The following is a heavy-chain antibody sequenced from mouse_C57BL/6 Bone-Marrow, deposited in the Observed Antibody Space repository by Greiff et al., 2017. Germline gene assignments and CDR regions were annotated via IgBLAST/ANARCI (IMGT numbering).Heavy chain of an antibody. J-gene: IGHJ4*01. CDR2: ISSGGDYI. D-gene: IGHD1-1*01. CDR3: TRDHYGSSYAMDY. CDR1: GFTFSSYA. Sequence: DVMLVESGEGLVKPGGSLKLSCAASGFTFSSYAMSWVRQTPEKRLEWVAYISSGGDYIYYADTVKGRFTISRDNARNTLYLQMSSLKSEDTAMYYCTRDHYGSSYAMDYWGQGTSVTVSS. V-gene: IGHV5-9-1*02.